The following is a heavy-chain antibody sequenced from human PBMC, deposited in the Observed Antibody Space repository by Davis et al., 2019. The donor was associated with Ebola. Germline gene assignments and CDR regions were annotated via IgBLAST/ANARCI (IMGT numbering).Heavy chain of an antibody. D-gene: IGHD3-10*01. J-gene: IGHJ6*04. CDR2: IYYSGST. CDR1: GESFNGYY. CDR3: ASGSLLLWFGELFRGSGGMDV. Sequence: SETLSLTCDVYGESFNGYYRTWIRQPPGKGLEWIGYIYYSGSTNYNPSLKSRVTISVDTSKNQFSLKLSSVTAADTAVYYCASGSLLLWFGELFRGSGGMDVWGKGTTVTVSS. V-gene: IGHV4-59*12.